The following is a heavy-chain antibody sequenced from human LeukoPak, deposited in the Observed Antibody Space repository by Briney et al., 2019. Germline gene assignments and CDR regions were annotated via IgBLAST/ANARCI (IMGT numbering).Heavy chain of an antibody. CDR3: AKYTRDTIFGRESDY. CDR1: GFTFDDYG. V-gene: IGHV3-23*01. J-gene: IGHJ4*02. CDR2: ISGSGGST. D-gene: IGHD3-3*01. Sequence: PGGSLRLSCAASGFTFDDYGMSWVRQAPGKGLEWVSVISGSGGSTYYADSVKGRFTISRDNSKNTLYLQMNSLRAEDTAVYYCAKYTRDTIFGRESDYWGQGTLVTVSS.